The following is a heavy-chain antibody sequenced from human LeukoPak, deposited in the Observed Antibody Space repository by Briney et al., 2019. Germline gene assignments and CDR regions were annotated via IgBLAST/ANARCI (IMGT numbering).Heavy chain of an antibody. J-gene: IGHJ1*01. CDR1: GGSISGYY. D-gene: IGHD6-13*01. CDR3: ARETSAADGIQ. CDR2: IYYSGST. Sequence: PSETLSLTCIVSGGSISGYYWNWIRQSPGKRLEWIGYIYYSGSTNYNPSLKSRVTISVDTSKNQFSLKLTSVTAADTAVYYCARETSAADGIQRGQGTLVTVSS. V-gene: IGHV4-59*13.